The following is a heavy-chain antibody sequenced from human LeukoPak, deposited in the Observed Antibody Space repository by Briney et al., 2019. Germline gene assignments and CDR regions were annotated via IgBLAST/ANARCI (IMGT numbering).Heavy chain of an antibody. CDR2: FDPEDGET. CDR3: ARDREGYQLQHSAWFDP. Sequence: ASVKVSCKVSGYTLTELSMHWVRQAPGKGLEWMGGFDPEDGETIYAQKFQGRVTMTTDTSTNTAYMELRSLRSDDTAVYYCARDREGYQLQHSAWFDPWGQGTLVMVSS. CDR1: GYTLTELS. J-gene: IGHJ5*02. D-gene: IGHD2-15*01. V-gene: IGHV1-24*01.